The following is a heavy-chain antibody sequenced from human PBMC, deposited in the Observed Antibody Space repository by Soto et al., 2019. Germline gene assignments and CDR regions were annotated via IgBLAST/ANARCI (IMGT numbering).Heavy chain of an antibody. J-gene: IGHJ4*02. CDR1: GDSISSSVC. CDR2: VFHTGNT. Sequence: QVQMQESGPGLVKPSGTLSLTCAVSGDSISSSVCWTWVRQPPGKGLEWIGEVFHTGNTNYNPSLKSRVTMSVDKSTNEFSLKVTSVTAADTAIYYCARKAWFRFDYWGQGALVTVSS. V-gene: IGHV4-4*02. D-gene: IGHD3-10*01. CDR3: ARKAWFRFDY.